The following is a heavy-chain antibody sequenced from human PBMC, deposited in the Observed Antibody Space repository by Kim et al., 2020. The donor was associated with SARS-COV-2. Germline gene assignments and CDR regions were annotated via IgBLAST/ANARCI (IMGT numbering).Heavy chain of an antibody. Sequence: SVNVSCKASGCTFSSYDIRWVRQAPGQGLEWMGRINPILGIANYAQKFQGRVTITADKSTSTAYMELSSLRSEDTAVYYCARDFVYGDYKAYYDMDVWGKGTTVTVSS. J-gene: IGHJ6*03. V-gene: IGHV1-69*04. CDR1: GCTFSSYD. CDR3: ARDFVYGDYKAYYDMDV. D-gene: IGHD4-17*01. CDR2: INPILGIA.